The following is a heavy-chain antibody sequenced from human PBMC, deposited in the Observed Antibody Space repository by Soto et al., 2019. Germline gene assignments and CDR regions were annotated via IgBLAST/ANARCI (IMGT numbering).Heavy chain of an antibody. J-gene: IGHJ4*02. V-gene: IGHV1-3*01. CDR3: TRVPGY. Sequence: QVQLVQSGAEVKKPGASVKVSCKASGYTFHSYSMHWVRQAPGQGLEWMGWIIPGNGDTEYSQKFQGRVTFNRDTSATTAYMELSSLTSEDTAVYYCTRVPGYWGQGTLVTVSS. CDR2: IIPGNGDT. CDR1: GYTFHSYS.